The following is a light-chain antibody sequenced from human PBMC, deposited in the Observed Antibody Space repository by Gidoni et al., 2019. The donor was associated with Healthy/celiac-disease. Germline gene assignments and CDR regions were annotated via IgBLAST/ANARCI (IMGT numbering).Light chain of an antibody. V-gene: IGKV1-13*02. CDR1: QGISSA. CDR3: RQFNSYPQT. CDR2: DAS. J-gene: IGKJ4*01. Sequence: AIQLTPSPSSLSASVGDRVTITCRARQGISSALAWYQQKPGKDPQLLIYDASSLESGVPSRFSGSGSGTDFTLTISSLKPEDFATYYFRQFNSYPQTFGGGTKVESK.